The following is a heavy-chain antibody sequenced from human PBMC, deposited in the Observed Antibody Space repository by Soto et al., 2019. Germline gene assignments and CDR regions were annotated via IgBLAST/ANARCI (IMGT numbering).Heavy chain of an antibody. Sequence: EVQLLESGGGLVQPGGSLRLSCAASGFTFSSYAMSWVRQAPGKGLEWVSALSGSGGSTYYADSVKGRFTISRDNSKNTLYLQMNSRRAEDTAVYYCAKGPAELLWFGEVYWGQGTLVTVSS. CDR3: AKGPAELLWFGEVY. D-gene: IGHD3-10*01. J-gene: IGHJ4*02. CDR1: GFTFSSYA. V-gene: IGHV3-23*01. CDR2: LSGSGGST.